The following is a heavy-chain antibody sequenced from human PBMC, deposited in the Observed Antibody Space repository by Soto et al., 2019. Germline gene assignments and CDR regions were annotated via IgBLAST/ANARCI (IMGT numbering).Heavy chain of an antibody. Sequence: GGSLRLSCAASGFTFCSYAMSWVRQAPGKGLEWVSAISGSGGSTYYADSVKGRFTISRDNSKNTLYLQMNSLRAEDTAVYYCAKDIGGWRNIVVVVAAIRCPRGAFDIWGQGTMVTVSS. J-gene: IGHJ3*02. D-gene: IGHD2-15*01. V-gene: IGHV3-23*01. CDR1: GFTFCSYA. CDR2: ISGSGGST. CDR3: AKDIGGWRNIVVVVAAIRCPRGAFDI.